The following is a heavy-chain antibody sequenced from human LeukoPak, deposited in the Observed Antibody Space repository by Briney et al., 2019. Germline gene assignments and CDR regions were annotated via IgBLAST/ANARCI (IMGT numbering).Heavy chain of an antibody. CDR3: ARDRLHYYDSSGYYGYSDY. Sequence: SETLSLTCTVSGYSISNAYYWGWIRQPPGKGLEWIGSIYYSGNTYYNSSLKSRVTISVDTSKNQFSLKLSSVTAADTAVYYCARDRLHYYDSSGYYGYSDYWGQGTLVTVSS. V-gene: IGHV4-38-2*02. CDR2: IYYSGNT. CDR1: GYSISNAYY. J-gene: IGHJ4*02. D-gene: IGHD3-22*01.